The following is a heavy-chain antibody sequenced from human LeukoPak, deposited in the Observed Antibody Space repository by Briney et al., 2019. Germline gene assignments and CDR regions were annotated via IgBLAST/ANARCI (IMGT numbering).Heavy chain of an antibody. CDR2: ISDSATGT. J-gene: IGHJ4*02. D-gene: IGHD3-16*01. Sequence: PGGSLRLSCAASGFTFSDYYMSWIRQAPGKGLEWVSGISDSATGTHYADSVKGRFTISRDDSKNTLYLQMNSLRADDTAVYYCAKGGSRTWHFDYWGQGTLVTVSS. CDR3: AKGGSRTWHFDY. CDR1: GFTFSDYY. V-gene: IGHV3-23*01.